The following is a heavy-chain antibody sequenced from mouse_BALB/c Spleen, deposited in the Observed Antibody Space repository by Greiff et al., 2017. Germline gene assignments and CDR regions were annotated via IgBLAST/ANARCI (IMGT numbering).Heavy chain of an antibody. D-gene: IGHD2-10*02. CDR1: GFTFSSYG. CDR3: ARLYGNPYYAMDY. Sequence: EVQLVESGGDLVKPGGSLKLSCAASGFTFSSYGMSWVRQTPDKRLEWVATISSGGSYTSYPDSVKGRFTISRDNAKNTLYRQMSSLQSEDTAMYDCARLYGNPYYAMDYWGEGPSVTVSS. J-gene: IGHJ4*01. V-gene: IGHV5-6*01. CDR2: ISSGGSYT.